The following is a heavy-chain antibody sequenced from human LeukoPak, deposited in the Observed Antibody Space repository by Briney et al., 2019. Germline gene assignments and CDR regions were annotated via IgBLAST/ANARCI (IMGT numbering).Heavy chain of an antibody. D-gene: IGHD5/OR15-5a*01. J-gene: IGHJ6*03. Sequence: PGGSLRLSCAASGFTFSSYEMNWVRQAAGKGLEWDSYISSSGSTIYYADSVKGRFTISRDNAKNSLYLQMNSLRAEDTAVYYCARDPSTYYYFYMDVWGKGTTVTISS. V-gene: IGHV3-48*03. CDR2: ISSSGSTI. CDR3: ARDPSTYYYFYMDV. CDR1: GFTFSSYE.